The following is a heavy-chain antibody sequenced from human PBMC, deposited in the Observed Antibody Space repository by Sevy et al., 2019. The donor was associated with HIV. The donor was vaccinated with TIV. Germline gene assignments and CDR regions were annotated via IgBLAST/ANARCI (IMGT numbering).Heavy chain of an antibody. D-gene: IGHD3-10*01. J-gene: IGHJ4*02. CDR1: GFTFGTYA. CDR3: AKDRVSGTYYTGDYDY. Sequence: GGSLRLSCTASGFTFGTYAMTWVRQAPGKGLEWVSVISYSGGSTYYADSVRGQFTISRDNSKNTLYLQMNSLRVEDTAVYYCAKDRVSGTYYTGDYDYWGQGTLVTVSS. V-gene: IGHV3-23*01. CDR2: ISYSGGST.